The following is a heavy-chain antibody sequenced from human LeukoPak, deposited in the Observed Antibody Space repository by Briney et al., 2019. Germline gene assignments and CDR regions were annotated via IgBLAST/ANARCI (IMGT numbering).Heavy chain of an antibody. J-gene: IGHJ4*02. D-gene: IGHD6-13*01. CDR2: IHYSGST. CDR3: ARGGPYSSRWYYFDY. Sequence: PSETLSLTCAVSGGSIGTYFWSWIRQPPGKGLEWIGDIHYSGSTNYNPSLKSRVTISVDTSKDQFSLNLTSVTAADTAVYYCARGGPYSSRWYYFDYWGQGTLVTVSS. CDR1: GGSIGTYF. V-gene: IGHV4-59*12.